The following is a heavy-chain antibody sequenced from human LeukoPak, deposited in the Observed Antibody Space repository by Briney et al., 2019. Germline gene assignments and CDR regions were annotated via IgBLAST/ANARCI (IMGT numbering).Heavy chain of an antibody. D-gene: IGHD3-22*01. J-gene: IGHJ4*02. CDR2: ISSSGSSK. V-gene: IGHV3-48*03. CDR1: GFTFSSYE. CDR3: ARALYYYDSSGYYTPG. Sequence: GGSLRLSFAASGFTFSSYEMNWVRPAPGKGLEWVSYISSSGSSKYYADSVKGRFTISRDNAKNSLYLQMNTLRAEDTAVYYCARALYYYDSSGYYTPGWGQGTLVTVSS.